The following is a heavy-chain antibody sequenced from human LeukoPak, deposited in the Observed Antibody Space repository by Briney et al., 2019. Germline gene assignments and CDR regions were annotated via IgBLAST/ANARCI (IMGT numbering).Heavy chain of an antibody. J-gene: IGHJ4*02. CDR2: IHYIGST. Sequence: PSETLSLTCTVSGDSISKHNYFWGWIRQPPGKGLEWIGSIHYIGSTYFNLSLKSRVTVSVDTSKNHFSLKLSSVTAADTGVYYCATSVYSSGWRPFFDYWGQGAPVIVSS. CDR3: ATSVYSSGWRPFFDY. V-gene: IGHV4-39*02. CDR1: GDSISKHNYF. D-gene: IGHD6-19*01.